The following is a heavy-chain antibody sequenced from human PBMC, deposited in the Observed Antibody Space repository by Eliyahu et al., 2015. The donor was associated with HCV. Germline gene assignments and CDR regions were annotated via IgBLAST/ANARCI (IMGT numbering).Heavy chain of an antibody. CDR3: ASSYYDSSGYYVFDY. D-gene: IGHD3-22*01. Sequence: QVQLVQSGAEVKKPGSSVKVSCKASGGXFSSYTSSWVRQAPGQGLEWMGRIIPILGIANYAQKFQGRVTITADKSTSTAYMELSSLRSEDTAVYYCASSYYDSSGYYVFDYWGQGTLVTVSS. V-gene: IGHV1-69*02. CDR2: IIPILGIA. J-gene: IGHJ4*02. CDR1: GGXFSSYT.